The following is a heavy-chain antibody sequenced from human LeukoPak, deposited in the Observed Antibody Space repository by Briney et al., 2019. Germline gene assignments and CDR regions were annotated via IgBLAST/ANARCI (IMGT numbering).Heavy chain of an antibody. V-gene: IGHV5-51*01. CDR1: GYSFSSYW. D-gene: IGHD6-13*01. CDR3: ARGSSTWYFDY. CDR2: IYSGDSDT. Sequence: GESLKISCKGSGYSFSSYWIGWVRQMPGKGLEWMGIIYSGDSDTRYSPSFQGQVTISADKSISTAYLQCSSLKASDTAMYYCARGSSTWYFDYWGQGTLVTVSS. J-gene: IGHJ4*02.